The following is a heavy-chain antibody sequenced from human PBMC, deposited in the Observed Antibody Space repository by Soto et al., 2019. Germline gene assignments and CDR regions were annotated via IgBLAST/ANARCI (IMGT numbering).Heavy chain of an antibody. CDR3: AKDRFVVVVAASPYSYGMDV. J-gene: IGHJ6*02. D-gene: IGHD2-15*01. CDR1: GFTFSSYA. V-gene: IGHV3-23*01. CDR2: ISGSGGST. Sequence: GGSLRLSCAASGFTFSSYAMSWVRQAPGKGLEWVSAISGSGGSTYYADSVKGRFTISRDNSKNTLYLQMNSLRAEDTAVYYCAKDRFVVVVAASPYSYGMDVWGQGTTVTVSS.